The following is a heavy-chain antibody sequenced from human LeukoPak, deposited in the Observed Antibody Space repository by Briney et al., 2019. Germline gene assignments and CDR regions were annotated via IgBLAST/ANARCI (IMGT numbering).Heavy chain of an antibody. CDR1: GGSFSGYY. J-gene: IGHJ5*01. CDR3: ARGLPIISMLRGVKPSVMFDS. CDR2: INHSGST. Sequence: SETLSLTCAAYGGSFSGYYWSWIRQPPGKGLEWIGEINHSGSTNYNPSLKSRLSISIDTSKNHFALRLSSVTAADTAVYYCARGLPIISMLRGVKPSVMFDSWGQGTLVTVSP. V-gene: IGHV4-34*01. D-gene: IGHD3-10*01.